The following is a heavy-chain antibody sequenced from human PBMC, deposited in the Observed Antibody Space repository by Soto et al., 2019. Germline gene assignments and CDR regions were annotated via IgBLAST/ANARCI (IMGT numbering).Heavy chain of an antibody. CDR2: IYHSGST. D-gene: IGHD1-26*01. CDR1: GGSISSGGYS. Sequence: PSETLSLTCAVSGGSISSGGYSWSWTRQPPGKGLEWIGYIYHSGSTYYNPSLKSRVTISVDRSKNQFSLKLSSVTAADTAVYYCARVGATNSIDYWGQGTLVTVSS. CDR3: ARVGATNSIDY. J-gene: IGHJ4*02. V-gene: IGHV4-30-2*01.